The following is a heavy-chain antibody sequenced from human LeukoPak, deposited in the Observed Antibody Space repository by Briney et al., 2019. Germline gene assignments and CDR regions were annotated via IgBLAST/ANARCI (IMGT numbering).Heavy chain of an antibody. D-gene: IGHD3-22*01. V-gene: IGHV3-53*01. CDR2: IYSGGST. CDR3: AREGNYYYDSSGYYD. Sequence: GGSLRLSCAASGFTVSSNYMSWVRQAPGKGLEWASVIYSGGSTYYADYVKGRFTISRDNSTNTLYLQMNSLRAEDTAVYYCAREGNYYYDSSGYYDWGQGTLVTVSS. CDR1: GFTVSSNY. J-gene: IGHJ4*02.